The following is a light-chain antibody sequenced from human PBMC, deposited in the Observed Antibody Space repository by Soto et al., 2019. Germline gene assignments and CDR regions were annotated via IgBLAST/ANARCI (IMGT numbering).Light chain of an antibody. CDR1: QSVSSSN. J-gene: IGKJ5*01. CDR2: GAS. Sequence: EIVLTQSPATLSLSPGERATLSCRASQSVSSSNLAWYQQKPGQAPRLLIYGASTRATGIPARFSGSGSGTEFTLTISSLQSEAFAVYYCQQYNNWPPSTFGQGTRLEIK. V-gene: IGKV3D-15*01. CDR3: QQYNNWPPST.